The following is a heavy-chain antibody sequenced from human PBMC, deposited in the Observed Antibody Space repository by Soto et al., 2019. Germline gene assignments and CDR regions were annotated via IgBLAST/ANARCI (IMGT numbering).Heavy chain of an antibody. Sequence: ASVKVSCKAPADTFTGYYIHWVRQAPGHGLEWMGITNPNGGSTRFAQTFQGRITMTTDTSTNTAYMDLLSLTSDDTAVYFCATYYFGSGSYYRFDNWGQGTLVTVSS. V-gene: IGHV1-46*01. CDR3: ATYYFGSGSYYRFDN. CDR2: TNPNGGST. D-gene: IGHD3-10*01. CDR1: ADTFTGYY. J-gene: IGHJ4*02.